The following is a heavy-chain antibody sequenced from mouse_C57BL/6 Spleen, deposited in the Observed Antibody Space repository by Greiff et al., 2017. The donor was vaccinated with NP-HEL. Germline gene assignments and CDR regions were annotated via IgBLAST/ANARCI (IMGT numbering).Heavy chain of an antibody. CDR1: GFTFSDYY. V-gene: IGHV5-16*01. D-gene: IGHD2-3*01. Sequence: EVHLVESEGGLVQPGSSMKLSCTASGFTFSDYYMAWVRQVPEKGLEWVANINYDGSSTYYLDSLKSRFIISRDNAKNILYLQMSSLKSEDTATYYCARGKDDGYQYYFDYWGQGTTLTVSS. CDR3: ARGKDDGYQYYFDY. CDR2: INYDGSST. J-gene: IGHJ2*01.